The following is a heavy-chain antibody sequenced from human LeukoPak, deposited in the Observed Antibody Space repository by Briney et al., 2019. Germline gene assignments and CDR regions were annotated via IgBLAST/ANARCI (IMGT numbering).Heavy chain of an antibody. D-gene: IGHD3-22*01. Sequence: SETLSLTCTVSGGSISSSSYYWGWIRQPPGKGLEWIGTIYHSGSTYYNPSLKSRVTISVDTSKNQFSLKLSSVTAADTAVYYCARDRGYYDSSGPLYYFDYWGQGALVTVSS. CDR1: GGSISSSSYY. J-gene: IGHJ4*02. CDR2: IYHSGST. CDR3: ARDRGYYDSSGPLYYFDY. V-gene: IGHV4-39*02.